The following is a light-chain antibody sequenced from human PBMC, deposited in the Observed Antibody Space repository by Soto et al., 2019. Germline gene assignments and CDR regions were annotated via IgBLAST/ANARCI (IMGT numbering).Light chain of an antibody. CDR1: QSISSW. Sequence: DIQMTQSPSTLSASVGDRVTITCRASQSISSWLAWYQQKPGKVPELLIYQASNLESGVPSRFSGSGSGTEFTLTISSLQPDDFATYYCQQYNSYSTFGQGTKVEIK. J-gene: IGKJ1*01. CDR2: QAS. CDR3: QQYNSYST. V-gene: IGKV1-5*03.